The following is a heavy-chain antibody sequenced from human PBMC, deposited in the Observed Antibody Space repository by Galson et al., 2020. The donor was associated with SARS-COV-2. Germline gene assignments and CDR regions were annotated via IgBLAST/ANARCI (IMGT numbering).Heavy chain of an antibody. Sequence: ETSETLSLTCTVSGGSISSYYWSWIRQPPGTGLEWVGYIYNSGSTNSNPTLKSRVTISIDTSKTQFSRRLSSVTAAATAVYYCAGLRFDFRHYYGLDVWGQGTTVTVSS. CDR1: GGSISSYY. CDR3: AGLRFDFRHYYGLDV. D-gene: IGHD3-10*01. CDR2: IYNSGST. V-gene: IGHV4-59*01. J-gene: IGHJ6*02.